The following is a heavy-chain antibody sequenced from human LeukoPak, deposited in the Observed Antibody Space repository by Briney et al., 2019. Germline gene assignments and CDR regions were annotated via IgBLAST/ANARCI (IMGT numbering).Heavy chain of an antibody. J-gene: IGHJ3*02. CDR1: GYSFTDYY. Sequence: ASVKVSCKASGYSFTDYYVHWVRQAPGQGLEWMGIINPSGGSTSYAQKFQGRVTMTRDTSTSTVYMELSSLRSEDTAVYYCARDPLSITMVRGVIQPNDAFDIWGQGTMVTVSS. D-gene: IGHD3-10*01. V-gene: IGHV1-46*01. CDR3: ARDPLSITMVRGVIQPNDAFDI. CDR2: INPSGGST.